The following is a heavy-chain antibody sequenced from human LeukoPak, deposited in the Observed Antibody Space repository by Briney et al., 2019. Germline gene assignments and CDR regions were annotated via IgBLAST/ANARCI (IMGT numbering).Heavy chain of an antibody. V-gene: IGHV3-74*01. CDR3: ARGVYDFDT. CDR1: VFTSSSYL. Sequence: PGGSLRLSCADSVFTSSSYLLHWVRQAPGTGLVWVSRIYSVGSSTRSADSVEGRFTISRDNAKNTLYLQMNSLRAEHTAVYYCARGVYDFDTCGQRNLLTVSS. J-gene: IGHJ4*02. D-gene: IGHD5/OR15-5a*01. CDR2: IYSVGSST.